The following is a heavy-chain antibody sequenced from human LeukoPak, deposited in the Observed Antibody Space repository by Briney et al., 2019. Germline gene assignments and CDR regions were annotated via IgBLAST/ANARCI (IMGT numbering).Heavy chain of an antibody. V-gene: IGHV3-21*01. CDR3: ARDSDWNEDAFDI. J-gene: IGHJ3*02. Sequence: ISSSSSYIYYADSVKGRFTISRDNAKNSLYLQMNSLRAEDTAVYYCARDSDWNEDAFDIWGQGAMVTVSS. CDR2: ISSSSSYI. D-gene: IGHD1-1*01.